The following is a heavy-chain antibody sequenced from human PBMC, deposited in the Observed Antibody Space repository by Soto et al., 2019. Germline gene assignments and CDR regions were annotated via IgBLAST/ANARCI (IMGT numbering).Heavy chain of an antibody. CDR1: GGTLSSYA. CDR2: IIPIFGTA. V-gene: IGHV1-69*01. D-gene: IGHD1-1*01. CDR3: ASLGNHLEGQKTTYYYYYGMDV. J-gene: IGHJ6*02. Sequence: QVQLVQYGAEVKKPGSSVKVSCKASGGTLSSYAISWVRQAPGQGLEWMGGIIPIFGTANYAQKFQGRVTITADESTSTAYMELSSLRSEDTAVYYCASLGNHLEGQKTTYYYYYGMDVWGQGTTVTVSS.